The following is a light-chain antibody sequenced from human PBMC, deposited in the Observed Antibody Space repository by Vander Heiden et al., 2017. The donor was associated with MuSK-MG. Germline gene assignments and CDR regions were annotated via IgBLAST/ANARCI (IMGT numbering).Light chain of an antibody. V-gene: IGKV1-39*01. CDR1: RTIDSY. J-gene: IGKJ1*01. Sequence: DIQMTQSPSSLSTSVGDRVTITCRASRTIDSYLNWYQQKPGKAPNLLIYAASSLQSGVPSRFSGSGSGTDFTLTISSLQPEDFATYFCQQTDNTPWTFGQGTKVEI. CDR3: QQTDNTPWT. CDR2: AAS.